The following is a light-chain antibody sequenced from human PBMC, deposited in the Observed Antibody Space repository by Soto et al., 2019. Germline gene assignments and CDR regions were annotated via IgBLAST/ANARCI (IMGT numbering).Light chain of an antibody. CDR1: SSDVGGYKF. Sequence: QSALTQPASVSGSTGQSITIFCTGTSSDVGGYKFVSWYQQHPGTAPKLIIYEVTDRPSGVSDRFSGSKSGNTASLTISGLQAEDEADYYCSSYSYTNTLVFGGGTKLTVL. CDR3: SSYSYTNTLV. V-gene: IGLV2-14*01. J-gene: IGLJ2*01. CDR2: EVT.